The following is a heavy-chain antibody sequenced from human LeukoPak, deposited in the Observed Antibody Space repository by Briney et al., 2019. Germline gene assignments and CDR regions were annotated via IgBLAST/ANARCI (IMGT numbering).Heavy chain of an antibody. J-gene: IGHJ5*02. CDR1: GFTFTRFW. CDR2: INPDGTKT. V-gene: IGHV3-7*01. Sequence: GGSLRLSCAASGFTFTRFWLPWVRQSPGKGLEWVANINPDGTKTTYVDSVEGRFAISRDNAKNSVFLLMTSLRAEDTAMYYCATAPASVDSSWGQGTLVAVSS. CDR3: ATAPASVDSS. D-gene: IGHD3-3*01.